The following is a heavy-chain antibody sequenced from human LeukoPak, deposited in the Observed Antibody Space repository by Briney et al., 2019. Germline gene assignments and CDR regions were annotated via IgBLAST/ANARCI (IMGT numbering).Heavy chain of an antibody. D-gene: IGHD2-15*01. CDR1: GGSFSGYY. CDR3: ARGTGQRYCSGGSCYSRNWFDP. V-gene: IGHV4-34*01. CDR2: INHSGST. Sequence: SETLSLTCAVYGGSFSGYYWSWIRQPPGKGLEWIGEINHSGSTNYNPSLKSRVTISVDTSKNQFSLKLSSVTAADTAVYYCARGTGQRYCSGGSCYSRNWFDPWGQGTLVTVSS. J-gene: IGHJ5*02.